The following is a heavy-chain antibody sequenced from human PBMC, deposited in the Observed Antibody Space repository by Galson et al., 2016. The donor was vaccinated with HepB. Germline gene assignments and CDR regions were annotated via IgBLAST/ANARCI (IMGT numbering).Heavy chain of an antibody. J-gene: IGHJ5*02. CDR1: GFRFATYW. CDR2: IYPGDSDT. V-gene: IGHV5-51*01. CDR3: ARQEAGGDGYFDL. D-gene: IGHD1-1*01. Sequence: QSGAEVKKPGESLKISCKGSGFRFATYWIAWVRQMPGKGLEWMGIIYPGDSDTTYSPSFQGQVTISADKSISTAYLQWSSLQASDSAMYYCARQEAGGDGYFDLWGQGTLVTVSS.